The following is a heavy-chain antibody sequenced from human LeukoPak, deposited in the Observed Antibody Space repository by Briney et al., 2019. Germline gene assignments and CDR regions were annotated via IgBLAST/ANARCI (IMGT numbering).Heavy chain of an antibody. V-gene: IGHV1-24*01. CDR3: ATAHKRSIAAAGTYDY. J-gene: IGHJ4*02. Sequence: ASVKVSCKVSGYTLTELSMHWVRQAPGKGLEWMGGFDPEDGETIYAQKFQGRVTMTEDTSTDTAYMELRSLRSEDTAVYYCATAHKRSIAAAGTYDYWGQGTLVTVSS. D-gene: IGHD6-13*01. CDR2: FDPEDGET. CDR1: GYTLTELS.